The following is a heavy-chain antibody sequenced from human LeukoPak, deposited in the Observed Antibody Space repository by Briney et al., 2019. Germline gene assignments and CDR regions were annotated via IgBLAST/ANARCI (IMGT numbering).Heavy chain of an antibody. CDR1: GFTFSSYA. V-gene: IGHV3-53*01. CDR3: ARGHSYGADYYYYMDV. CDR2: IYSGGST. J-gene: IGHJ6*03. Sequence: GGSLRLSCAASGFTFSSYAMSWVRQAPGKGLEWVSVIYSGGSTYYADSVKGRFTISRDNSKNTLYLQMNSLRAEDTAVYYCARGHSYGADYYYYMDVWGKGTTVTVSS. D-gene: IGHD5-18*01.